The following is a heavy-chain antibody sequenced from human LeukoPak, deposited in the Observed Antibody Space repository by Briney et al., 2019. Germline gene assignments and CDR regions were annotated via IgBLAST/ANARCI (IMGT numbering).Heavy chain of an antibody. CDR2: INPNSGGT. CDR1: GYTFTGYY. Sequence: ASVKVSCKASGYTFTGYYMHWVRQAPGQGLEWMGWINPNSGGTNYAQKFQGRVTMTRDTSISTAYMELSRLRSDDTAVYYCARDAHDSSVTSASDIWGQGTMVTVSS. CDR3: ARDAHDSSVTSASDI. V-gene: IGHV1-2*02. J-gene: IGHJ3*02. D-gene: IGHD3-22*01.